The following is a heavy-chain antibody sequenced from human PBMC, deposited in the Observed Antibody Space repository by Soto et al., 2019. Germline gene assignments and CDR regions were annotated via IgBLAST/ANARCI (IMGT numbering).Heavy chain of an antibody. Sequence: SETLSLTCAVYGGSFSGYYWSWIRQPPGKGLEWIGEINHSGSTNYNPSLKSRVTISVDTAKNQFSLKLSSVTAADTAVYYCARGRWGPRPIYDYWGQGTLVTVSS. V-gene: IGHV4-34*01. CDR3: ARGRWGPRPIYDY. J-gene: IGHJ4*02. CDR1: GGSFSGYY. D-gene: IGHD3-16*01. CDR2: INHSGST.